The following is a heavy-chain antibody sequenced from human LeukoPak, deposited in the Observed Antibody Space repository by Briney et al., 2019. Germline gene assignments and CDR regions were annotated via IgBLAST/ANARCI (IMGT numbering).Heavy chain of an antibody. J-gene: IGHJ3*02. V-gene: IGHV4-4*07. CDR3: AREYRYGSGSLEAFDI. CDR2: IYTSGST. CDR1: GGSISSYY. D-gene: IGHD3-10*01. Sequence: SETLSLTCTVSGGSISSYYWSWIRQPAGKGLEWIGRIYTSGSTNYNPSLKSRVTMSVDTSRDQFSLKLSSVTAADTAVYYCAREYRYGSGSLEAFDIWGQGTMVTVSS.